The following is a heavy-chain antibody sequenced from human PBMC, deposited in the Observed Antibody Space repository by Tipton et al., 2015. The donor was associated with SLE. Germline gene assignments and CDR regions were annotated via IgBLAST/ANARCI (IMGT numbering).Heavy chain of an antibody. V-gene: IGHV4-31*11. CDR3: ARGQGSGYFDY. CDR1: GTSIIAYY. Sequence: TLSLTCDVSGTSIIAYYWSWIRQHPGKGLEWIGYIYYSGSTYYNPSLKSRVTISVDTSKNQFSLKLSSVTAADTAVYYCARGQGSGYFDYWGQGTLVTVSS. CDR2: IYYSGST. J-gene: IGHJ4*02.